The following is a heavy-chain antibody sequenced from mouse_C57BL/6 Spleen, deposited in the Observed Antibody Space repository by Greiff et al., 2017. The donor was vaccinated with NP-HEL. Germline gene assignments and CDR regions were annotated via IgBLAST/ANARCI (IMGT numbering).Heavy chain of an antibody. CDR1: GYTFTSYD. Sequence: VQLQQSGPELVKPGASVKLSCKASGYTFTSYDINWVKQRPGQGLEWIGWIYPRDGSTKYNEKFKGKATLTVDTSSSTAYMELHSLTSEDSAVYVCARRDDYDVPAWFAYWGQGTLVTVSA. CDR3: ARRDDYDVPAWFAY. V-gene: IGHV1-85*01. D-gene: IGHD2-4*01. J-gene: IGHJ3*01. CDR2: IYPRDGST.